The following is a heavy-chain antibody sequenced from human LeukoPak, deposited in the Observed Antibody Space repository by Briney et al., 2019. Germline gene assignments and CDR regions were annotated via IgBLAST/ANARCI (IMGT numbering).Heavy chain of an antibody. CDR2: INSDGSST. V-gene: IGHV3-74*01. J-gene: IGHJ4*02. CDR1: GSTFSSYW. D-gene: IGHD6-13*01. CDR3: ARGGRIAAFDY. Sequence: GGSLRLSCAASGSTFSSYWMHWVRQAPGKGLVWVSRINSDGSSTSYADSVKGRFTISRDNAKNTLYLQMNSLRAEDTAVYYCARGGRIAAFDYWGQGTLVTVSS.